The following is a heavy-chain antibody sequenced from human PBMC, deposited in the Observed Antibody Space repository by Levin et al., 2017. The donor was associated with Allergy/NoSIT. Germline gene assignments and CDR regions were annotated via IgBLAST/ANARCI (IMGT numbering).Heavy chain of an antibody. CDR2: IGITGDT. J-gene: IGHJ4*02. Sequence: GESLKISCAASGFIFSTYDMHWVRQATGKGLEWVSGIGITGDTHYSGSVKGRLTISRENAQNSLYLQMNNLRAGDTAVYYCARKAGVGFDYWGQGTLVTVSS. CDR1: GFIFSTYD. V-gene: IGHV3-13*01. CDR3: ARKAGVGFDY. D-gene: IGHD3-10*01.